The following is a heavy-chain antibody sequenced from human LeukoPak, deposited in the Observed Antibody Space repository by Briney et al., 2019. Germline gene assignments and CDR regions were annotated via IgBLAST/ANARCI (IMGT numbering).Heavy chain of an antibody. V-gene: IGHV3-20*04. D-gene: IGHD3-3*02. CDR3: ARDRLGPSFSVSHFDL. J-gene: IGHJ4*02. CDR2: INYNGAIT. Sequence: PGGPLRLSCATSGFTFVDYGLSWVRRAPGKALEWLCSINYNGAITDYADSVKGRFTISRDNAKSSLYLRMDSLRAEDTALYYCARDRLGPSFSVSHFDLWGQGTLVTVSS. CDR1: GFTFVDYG.